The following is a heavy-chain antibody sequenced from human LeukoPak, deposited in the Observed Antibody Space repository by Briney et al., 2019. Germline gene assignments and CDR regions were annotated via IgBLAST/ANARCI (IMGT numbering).Heavy chain of an antibody. V-gene: IGHV3-23*01. CDR1: GFTFSHYA. D-gene: IGHD3-10*01. J-gene: IGHJ4*02. Sequence: GGSLRLSCAASGFTFSHYAMTWVRQAPGKGLEWVSSINGNSANTYYADSVKGRFTVSRANSKNILYLQMNSLRVEDTAVYFCAKGVRLWFAFYFDYWGQGTLATVSS. CDR3: AKGVRLWFAFYFDY. CDR2: INGNSANT.